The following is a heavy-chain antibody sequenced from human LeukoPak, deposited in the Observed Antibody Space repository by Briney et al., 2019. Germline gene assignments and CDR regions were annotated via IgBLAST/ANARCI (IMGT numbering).Heavy chain of an antibody. J-gene: IGHJ5*02. CDR2: IYASGST. V-gene: IGHV4-4*07. Sequence: PSETLSLTCAVSGGSISSYYWSCMRQPAGKGLEWIGRIYASGSTNYNPSLKSRVTMSVDTSKSQFSLKLISVTAADTAVYYCARDPRGIVGANHNWFDPWGQGTLVTVSS. D-gene: IGHD1-26*01. CDR3: ARDPRGIVGANHNWFDP. CDR1: GGSISSYY.